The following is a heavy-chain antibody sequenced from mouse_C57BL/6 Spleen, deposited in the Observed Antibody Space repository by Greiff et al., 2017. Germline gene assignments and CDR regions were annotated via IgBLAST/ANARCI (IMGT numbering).Heavy chain of an antibody. D-gene: IGHD1-1*01. V-gene: IGHV1-80*01. J-gene: IGHJ4*01. CDR2: IYPGDGDT. Sequence: QVQLQQSGAELVKPGASVKISCKASGYAFTSYWMNWVKQRPGQGLEWIGQIYPGDGDTNYNGQFKGKATLPADKSSSTASMQLSSLTSENSAVYFCARSWFYYCGSSPYYSMDDWGQGTSVTVSS. CDR3: ARSWFYYCGSSPYYSMDD. CDR1: GYAFTSYW.